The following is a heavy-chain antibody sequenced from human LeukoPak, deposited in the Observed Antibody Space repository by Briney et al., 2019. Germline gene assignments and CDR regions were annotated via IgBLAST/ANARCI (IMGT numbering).Heavy chain of an antibody. CDR3: AKDYTGDPLGMDV. V-gene: IGHV3-23*01. Sequence: GGSLRLSCAASGFTFSSYAMSWVRQAPGKGLEWGSAISGSCGSTYYADSVKGRFTISRDNSKNTLYLQMNSLRAEDTAVYYCAKDYTGDPLGMDVWGQGTTVTVSS. CDR1: GFTFSSYA. CDR2: ISGSCGST. J-gene: IGHJ6*02. D-gene: IGHD7-27*01.